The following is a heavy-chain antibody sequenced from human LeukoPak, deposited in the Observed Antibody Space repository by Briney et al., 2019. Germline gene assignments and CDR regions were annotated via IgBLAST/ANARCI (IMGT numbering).Heavy chain of an antibody. V-gene: IGHV3-23*01. D-gene: IGHD3-9*01. CDR2: ISGSGGST. Sequence: GGSLRLSCAASGFTFSSYAMSWVRQAPGKGLEWVSAISGSGGSTYYADSVKGRFTIPRDNSKNTLYLQMNSLRAEDTAVYYCAKDRTFDWFPNAYWGQGTLVTVPS. CDR1: GFTFSSYA. CDR3: AKDRTFDWFPNAY. J-gene: IGHJ4*02.